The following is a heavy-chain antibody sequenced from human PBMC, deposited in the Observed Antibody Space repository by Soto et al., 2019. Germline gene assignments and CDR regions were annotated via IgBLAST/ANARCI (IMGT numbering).Heavy chain of an antibody. V-gene: IGHV4-39*01. Sequence: SETLSLTCTVSGGSISSSSYYWGWIRQPPGKGLEWIGSIYYSGSTYYNSSLRSRATISVDTSKNQFSLKMSSVTAADTAVYYCARQGARDILTGYYVMYNWFDPWGQGTLVTVSS. CDR1: GGSISSSSYY. D-gene: IGHD3-9*01. CDR2: IYYSGST. CDR3: ARQGARDILTGYYVMYNWFDP. J-gene: IGHJ5*02.